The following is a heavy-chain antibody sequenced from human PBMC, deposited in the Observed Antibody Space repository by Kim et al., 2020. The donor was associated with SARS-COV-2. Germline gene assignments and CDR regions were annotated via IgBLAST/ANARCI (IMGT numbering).Heavy chain of an antibody. CDR2: INHSGST. V-gene: IGHV4-34*01. CDR1: GGSFSGYY. J-gene: IGHJ4*02. Sequence: SETLSLTCAVYGGSFSGYYWSWIRQPPGKGLEWIGEINHSGSTNYNPSLKSRVTISVDTSKNQFSLKLSSVTAADTAVYYCARGPWFGDSFDYWGQGTLV. CDR3: ARGPWFGDSFDY. D-gene: IGHD3-10*01.